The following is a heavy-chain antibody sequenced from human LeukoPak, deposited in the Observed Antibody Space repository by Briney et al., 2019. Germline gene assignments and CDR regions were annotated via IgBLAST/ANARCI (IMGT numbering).Heavy chain of an antibody. Sequence: ASVKVSCKASGYTFTSYGISWVRQAPGQGLEWMGWISAYNGNTNYAQKLRGRVTMTTDTSTSTAYMELRSLRSDDTAVYYCARDQRESGSGWYEEYFQHWGQGTLVTVSS. CDR2: ISAYNGNT. V-gene: IGHV1-18*01. CDR1: GYTFTSYG. J-gene: IGHJ1*01. CDR3: ARDQRESGSGWYEEYFQH. D-gene: IGHD6-19*01.